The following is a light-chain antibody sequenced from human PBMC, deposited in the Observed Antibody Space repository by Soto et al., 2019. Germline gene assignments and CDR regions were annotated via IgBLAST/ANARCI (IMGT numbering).Light chain of an antibody. Sequence: QAVVTQPPSVSAAPGQTVTISCSESSSNVGHESVSWYQSLPGTAPKLLIYDDYKRPSGIPDRFSGSKSGTSATLGITGLQTGDEADYYCGTWDSTLNVWVFGGGTQLTVL. CDR2: DDY. J-gene: IGLJ3*02. V-gene: IGLV1-51*01. CDR1: SSNVGHES. CDR3: GTWDSTLNVWV.